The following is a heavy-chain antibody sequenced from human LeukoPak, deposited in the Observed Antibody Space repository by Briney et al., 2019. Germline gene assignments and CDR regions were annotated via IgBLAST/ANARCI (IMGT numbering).Heavy chain of an antibody. D-gene: IGHD4-17*01. CDR2: ISYDGSNK. Sequence: GGSLRLSCAASGFTFSSYAMHGVRQAPGKGLEWVGVISYDGSNKYYADSVKGRFTISRDNSKNTLYLQMNSLRAEDTAVYYCARDSWATVTAHSDYWGQGTLVTVSS. J-gene: IGHJ4*02. CDR1: GFTFSSYA. CDR3: ARDSWATVTAHSDY. V-gene: IGHV3-30*01.